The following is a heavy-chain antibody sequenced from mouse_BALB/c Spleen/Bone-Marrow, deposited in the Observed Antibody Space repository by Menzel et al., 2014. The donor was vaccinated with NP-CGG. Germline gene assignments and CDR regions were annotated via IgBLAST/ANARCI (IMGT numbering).Heavy chain of an antibody. Sequence: QVQLQQSGAELAKPGASVKMSCKASGYTFTSYWMHWVKQRPGQGLEWIGYINPSTGYTEYSQKFKDKATLTADKSSSTAYMQLSSLTSEDSAVYYCARKVRYDGFDYWGRSTTLAVSS. V-gene: IGHV1-7*01. CDR3: ARKVRYDGFDY. CDR1: GYTFTSYW. D-gene: IGHD2-14*01. CDR2: INPSTGYT. J-gene: IGHJ2*01.